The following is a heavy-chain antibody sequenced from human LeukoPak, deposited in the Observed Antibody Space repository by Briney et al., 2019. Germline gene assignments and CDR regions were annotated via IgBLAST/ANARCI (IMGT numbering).Heavy chain of an antibody. Sequence: ASVKVSCKASGYTFTSYGISWVRQVPGQGLEWMGWISAYNGNTKYGQKYQGRVTMTTDTSTSTAYMELRSLRSDDTAVYYWARDRGGGITMVRGVREFDYWGQGTLVTVSS. CDR3: ARDRGGGITMVRGVREFDY. CDR1: GYTFTSYG. J-gene: IGHJ4*02. D-gene: IGHD3-10*01. V-gene: IGHV1-18*01. CDR2: ISAYNGNT.